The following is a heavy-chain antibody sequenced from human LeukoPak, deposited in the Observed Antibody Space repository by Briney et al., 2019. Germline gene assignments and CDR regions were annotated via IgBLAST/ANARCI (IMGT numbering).Heavy chain of an antibody. CDR1: GYTFTSYD. CDR3: ARGIVAYYYDSSGTAWDY. V-gene: IGHV1-8*01. D-gene: IGHD3-22*01. CDR2: MNPNSGNT. Sequence: ASVKVSXKASGYTFTSYDINWVRQATGQGLEWMGWMNPNSGNTGYAQKFQGRVTMTRNTSISTAYMELSSLRSEDTAVYYCARGIVAYYYDSSGTAWDYWGQGTLVTVSS. J-gene: IGHJ4*02.